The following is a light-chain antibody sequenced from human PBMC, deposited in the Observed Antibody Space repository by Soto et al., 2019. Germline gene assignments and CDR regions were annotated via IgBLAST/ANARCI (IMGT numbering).Light chain of an antibody. V-gene: IGKV3-20*01. J-gene: IGKJ4*01. CDR3: QHHGDLIG. Sequence: ILLTQSPGTLSLSPGERVTLSCKASRTINNNYVAWYQQRPGRAPRLLVYGASARATGIPDRFRGSGAGTDFTLTISRLEPEDFAVYYCQHHGDLIGFGGGTKVDI. CDR1: RTINNNY. CDR2: GAS.